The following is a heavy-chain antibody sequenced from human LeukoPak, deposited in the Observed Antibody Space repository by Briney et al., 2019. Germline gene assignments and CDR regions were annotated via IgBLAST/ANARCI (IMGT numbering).Heavy chain of an antibody. CDR1: GYGFTTYW. D-gene: IGHD2-15*01. CDR3: ARLVAASGGGYFDY. CDR2: IDPTDSYT. Sequence: GESLKISCKGSGYGFTTYWIGWVRQMPGKGLEWMGRIDPTDSYTNYSPSFQGHVTISGDKSISTAYLQWSSLKASDTAMYYCARLVAASGGGYFDYWGQGTLVTVSS. J-gene: IGHJ4*02. V-gene: IGHV5-10-1*01.